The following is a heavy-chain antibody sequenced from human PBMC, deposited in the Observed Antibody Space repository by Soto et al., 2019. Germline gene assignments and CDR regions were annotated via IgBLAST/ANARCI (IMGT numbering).Heavy chain of an antibody. CDR1: XFTFSSYW. CDR3: AGADNWNDPDAFDI. D-gene: IGHD1-1*01. V-gene: IGHV3-7*02. J-gene: IGHJ3*02. CDR2: IKQDGSEK. Sequence: PGGALRLSCAASXFTFSSYWMSWVRQAPGKGLEWVANIKQDGSEKYYVDSVKGRFTISRDNAKNSLYLQMNSLRAEDTAVYYCAGADNWNDPDAFDIWGQGTMVTVSS.